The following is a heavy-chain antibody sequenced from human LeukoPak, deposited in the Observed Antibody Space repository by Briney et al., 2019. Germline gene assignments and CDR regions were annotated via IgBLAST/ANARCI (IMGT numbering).Heavy chain of an antibody. CDR3: ARQPSSGSYWGGYYFDY. D-gene: IGHD1-26*01. CDR2: THFSGNT. V-gene: IGHV4-38-2*02. Sequence: PSETLSLTCTVSGYSISSGYYWGWIRQPPGKGLEWIGTTHFSGNTYYNPSLKSRVTISLDTSKNQFSLKLSSVTAADTAAYYCARQPSSGSYWGGYYFDYWGQGTLVTVSS. J-gene: IGHJ4*02. CDR1: GYSISSGYY.